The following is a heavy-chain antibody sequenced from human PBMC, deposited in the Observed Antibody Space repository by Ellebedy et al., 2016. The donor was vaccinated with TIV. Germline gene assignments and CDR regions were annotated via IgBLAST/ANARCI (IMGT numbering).Heavy chain of an antibody. D-gene: IGHD3-16*01. CDR3: TRFAYHLITLLGELQRIDY. CDR2: IRSKAYGGAA. CDR1: GFTFGDYA. Sequence: GGSLRLSXTASGFTFGDYAMSWFRQAPGKGLEWVGFIRSKAYGGAAEYAASVKGRFTISRDDSKSVAYLQMNSLKTEDTAVYYCTRFAYHLITLLGELQRIDYWGQGTLVTVSS. J-gene: IGHJ4*02. V-gene: IGHV3-49*03.